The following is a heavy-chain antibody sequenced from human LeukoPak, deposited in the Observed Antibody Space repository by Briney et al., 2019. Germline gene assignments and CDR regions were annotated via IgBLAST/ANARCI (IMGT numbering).Heavy chain of an antibody. V-gene: IGHV3-23*01. D-gene: IGHD6-25*01. Sequence: GGSLRLSCAGSGFTFSNYGMSWVRQAPGKGLEWVSAIDGGGVNTLYADSVKGRFTISKDNSKNTVYLQMNSLSAEDTAIYYCAKRSARPKPFDCWGQGTLVTVSS. CDR2: IDGGGVNT. J-gene: IGHJ4*02. CDR3: AKRSARPKPFDC. CDR1: GFTFSNYG.